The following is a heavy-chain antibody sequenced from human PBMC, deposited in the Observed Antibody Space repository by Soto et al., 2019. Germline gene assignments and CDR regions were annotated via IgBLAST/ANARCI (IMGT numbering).Heavy chain of an antibody. CDR3: AKDVNYDVLAGYYYY. CDR1: DFTLSSYG. CDR2: IRGRGATT. Sequence: EVQLLESGGGLVQPGGSLRLSCAASDFTLSSYGMTWVRQPPGKGLEWVSTIRGRGATTYYADSVKGRFTISRDDSKNTLYLQMNSQRVDDTAVYFCAKDVNYDVLAGYYYYWGQGTRVTVSS. J-gene: IGHJ4*02. D-gene: IGHD3-9*01. V-gene: IGHV3-23*01.